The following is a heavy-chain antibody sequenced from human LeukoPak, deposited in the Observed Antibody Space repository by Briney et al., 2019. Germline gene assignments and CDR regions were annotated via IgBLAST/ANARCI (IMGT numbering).Heavy chain of an antibody. CDR3: ARVEWELPGYYYYMDV. D-gene: IGHD1-26*01. Sequence: ASVKVSCKASGYTFTSYGISWVRQAPGQELERMGWISAYNGNTNYAQKLQGRVTMTTDTSTNTAFMELRSLRSDDTAVYYCARVEWELPGYYYYMDVWGKGTTVTVSS. CDR2: ISAYNGNT. V-gene: IGHV1-18*01. CDR1: GYTFTSYG. J-gene: IGHJ6*03.